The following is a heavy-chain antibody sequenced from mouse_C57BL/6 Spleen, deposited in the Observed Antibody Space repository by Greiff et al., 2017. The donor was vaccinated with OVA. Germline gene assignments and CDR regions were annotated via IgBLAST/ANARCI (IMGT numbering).Heavy chain of an antibody. CDR1: GYTFTSYW. J-gene: IGHJ2*01. CDR3: ARDYYGSRTLDY. V-gene: IGHV1-55*01. CDR2: IYPGSGST. D-gene: IGHD1-1*01. Sequence: VQLQQPGAELVKPGASVKMSCKASGYTFTSYWITWVKQRPGQGLEWIGDIYPGSGSTNYNEKFKSKATLTVDTSSSTAYMQLSSLTSEDSAVYYCARDYYGSRTLDYWGQGTTLTVSS.